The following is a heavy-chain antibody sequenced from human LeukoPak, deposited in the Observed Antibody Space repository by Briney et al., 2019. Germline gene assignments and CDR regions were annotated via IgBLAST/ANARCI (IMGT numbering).Heavy chain of an antibody. V-gene: IGHV3-48*03. D-gene: IGHD7-27*01. J-gene: IGHJ5*02. CDR2: ISNSDNTI. Sequence: LPGGSLRLSCAASGFSFRSFDMNWIRQAPGKGLEWVSYISNSDNTIYYADFVKGRFTISRDNAKNSLYLQMNSLRAEDTAVYYCARELGNWFDPWGQGTLVTVSS. CDR1: GFSFRSFD. CDR3: ARELGNWFDP.